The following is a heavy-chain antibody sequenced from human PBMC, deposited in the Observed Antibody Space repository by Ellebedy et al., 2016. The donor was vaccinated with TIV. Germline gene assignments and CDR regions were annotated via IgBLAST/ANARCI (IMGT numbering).Heavy chain of an antibody. V-gene: IGHV3-23*01. D-gene: IGHD3/OR15-3a*01. CDR1: GFTFSTYP. Sequence: GESLKISCAASGFTFSTYPMNWVRQAPGKGLEGVSIISANGGTTYYADSVKGRFTISRDNSKNTLFLQMSSLRAEDTAVYFCARRSTDFAFDSWGQGTLVTVSS. J-gene: IGHJ4*02. CDR3: ARRSTDFAFDS. CDR2: ISANGGTT.